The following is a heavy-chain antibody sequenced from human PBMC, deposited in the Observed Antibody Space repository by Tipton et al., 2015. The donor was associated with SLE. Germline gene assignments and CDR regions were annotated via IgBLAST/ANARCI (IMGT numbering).Heavy chain of an antibody. D-gene: IGHD1-26*01. CDR3: ALSGSHHRDYYYYGMDV. J-gene: IGHJ6*01. V-gene: IGHV4-39*07. Sequence: TLSLTCPVSGGSISDTKYYWGWIRQPPGKGLEWIGSIYYSGRTYYNPSLKSRVTISVDPSKNQFSLTLTSVTAADTAVYYCALSGSHHRDYYYYGMDVWGQGTTVTVSS. CDR2: IYYSGRT. CDR1: GGSISDTKYY.